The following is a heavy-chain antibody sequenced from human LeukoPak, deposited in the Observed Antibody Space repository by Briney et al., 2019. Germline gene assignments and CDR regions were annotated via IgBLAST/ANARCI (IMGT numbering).Heavy chain of an antibody. J-gene: IGHJ3*02. V-gene: IGHV4-39*07. Sequence: NPSETLSLTCTVSGGSISSSSYYWGWIRQPPGKGLEWIGSIYYSGSTYYNPSLKSRVTISVDTSKNQFSLKLSSVTAADTAVYYCARGSLSSTSPKGAFDIWGQGTMVTVSS. CDR3: ARGSLSSTSPKGAFDI. D-gene: IGHD2-2*01. CDR1: GGSISSSSYY. CDR2: IYYSGST.